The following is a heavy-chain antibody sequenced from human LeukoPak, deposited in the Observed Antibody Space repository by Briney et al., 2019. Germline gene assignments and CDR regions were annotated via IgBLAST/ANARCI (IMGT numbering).Heavy chain of an antibody. CDR3: ARDPEWEPDY. Sequence: PSETLSLTCTVSGGSISSGGHSWSWIRQPPGKGLEWIGYIYHSGSGSTYYNPSLKSRVTISIDKSKNQFSLKLNSVTAADTAVYYCARDPEWEPDYWGQGTLVTVSS. D-gene: IGHD1-26*01. J-gene: IGHJ4*02. V-gene: IGHV4-30-2*01. CDR2: IYHSGSGST. CDR1: GGSISSGGHS.